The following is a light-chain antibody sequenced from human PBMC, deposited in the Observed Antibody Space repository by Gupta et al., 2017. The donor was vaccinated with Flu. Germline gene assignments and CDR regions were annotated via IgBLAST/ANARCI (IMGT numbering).Light chain of an antibody. V-gene: IGKV3-20*01. CDR3: QQYGSSYT. Sequence: EIVLTQSPGTLSLSPGERATLPCRASESVIGRYFAWFQQKPGQAPRLLICGASSRATGIPDRFSGSGSGTDFTLTISRLEPEDFAVYYCQQYGSSYTFGQGTKLEIK. CDR1: ESVIGRY. CDR2: GAS. J-gene: IGKJ2*01.